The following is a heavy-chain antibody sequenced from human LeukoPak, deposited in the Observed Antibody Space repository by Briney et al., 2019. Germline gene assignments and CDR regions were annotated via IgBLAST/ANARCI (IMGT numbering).Heavy chain of an antibody. J-gene: IGHJ4*02. CDR1: RFVFTNCA. CDR3: ARASTGGWAPFDY. Sequence: GGSLRLSCVASRFVFTNCAMTWVRQAPGKGLEWVSVISGSGGDTHYADSVKGRFTISRDNSKNTLNLQMNSLRAEDTAVYHCARASTGGWAPFDYWGQGTLVTVSS. D-gene: IGHD6-19*01. V-gene: IGHV3-23*01. CDR2: ISGSGGDT.